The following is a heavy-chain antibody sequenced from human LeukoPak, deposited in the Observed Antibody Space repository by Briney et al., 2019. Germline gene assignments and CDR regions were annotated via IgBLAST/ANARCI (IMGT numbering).Heavy chain of an antibody. V-gene: IGHV3-7*01. Sequence: GGSLRLSCAASGFTFNTYWMSWVRQAPGKGLGWVANIKHDGSEKYYVDSVKGRFTISRDNAKNSLYLQMNSLRAEDTAVYYCARDSLSGWYPGDFDFWGQGTLVTVSS. CDR2: IKHDGSEK. D-gene: IGHD6-19*01. CDR1: GFTFNTYW. CDR3: ARDSLSGWYPGDFDF. J-gene: IGHJ4*02.